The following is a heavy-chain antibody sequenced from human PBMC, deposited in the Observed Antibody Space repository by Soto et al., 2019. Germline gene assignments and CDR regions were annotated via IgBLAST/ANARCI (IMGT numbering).Heavy chain of an antibody. CDR3: ARGLAALPVFAFDI. CDR1: RFSLSTSGVG. D-gene: IGHD6-6*01. V-gene: IGHV2-5*01. J-gene: IGHJ3*02. CDR2: IYWSGDE. Sequence: XGPTLVTKPQTLTLTCSFSRFSLSTSGVGVCWIRQPPGKALEWLAHIYWSGDEHYRPSLKSRLSITKDTAKNQVVLTMNNMDTVDTATYYCARGLAALPVFAFDIWGQGTMVTFSS.